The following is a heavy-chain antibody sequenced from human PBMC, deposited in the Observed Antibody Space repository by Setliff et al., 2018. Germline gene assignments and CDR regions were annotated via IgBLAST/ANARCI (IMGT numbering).Heavy chain of an antibody. J-gene: IGHJ4*02. D-gene: IGHD3-3*01. CDR3: ARDRDVSTIFGVVIPAASGLGY. CDR1: GYSFTKYY. V-gene: IGHV1-2*02. Sequence: ASVKVSCKASGYSFTKYYMHWVRQVPGRGLEWMGSINPKSGVTNFAQKFQGRVTMTRDTSTTTAYMDLNSLRSDDTATYFCARDRDVSTIFGVVIPAASGLGYWGQGTLVTVSS. CDR2: INPKSGVT.